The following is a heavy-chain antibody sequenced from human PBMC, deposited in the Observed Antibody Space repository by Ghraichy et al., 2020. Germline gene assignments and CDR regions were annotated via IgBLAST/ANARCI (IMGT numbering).Heavy chain of an antibody. V-gene: IGHV3-7*01. J-gene: IGHJ6*02. CDR1: GFPFRGYW. Sequence: GGSLRLSCAASGFPFRGYWMTWVRQAPGKGLEWVASIKQDGTEEKYLDSVKGRFTISRDNPKNSLYLQMDSLRTEDTAVYYCAKNIVVAGKILYFYYGMDVWGQGTTVNVSS. CDR3: AKNIVVAGKILYFYYGMDV. D-gene: IGHD6-19*01. CDR2: IKQDGTEE.